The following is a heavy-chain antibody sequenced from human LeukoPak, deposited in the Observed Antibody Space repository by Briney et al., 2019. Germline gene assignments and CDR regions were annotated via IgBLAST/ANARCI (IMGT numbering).Heavy chain of an antibody. Sequence: NPSETLSLTCTVSGGSISSYYWGWIRQPPGKGLEWIGSIYYSGSTYYNPSLKSRVTISVDTSKNQFSLKLSSVTAADTAVYYCASVQWLVRAFDYWGQGTLVTVSS. D-gene: IGHD6-19*01. J-gene: IGHJ4*02. CDR1: GGSISSYY. V-gene: IGHV4-39*01. CDR3: ASVQWLVRAFDY. CDR2: IYYSGST.